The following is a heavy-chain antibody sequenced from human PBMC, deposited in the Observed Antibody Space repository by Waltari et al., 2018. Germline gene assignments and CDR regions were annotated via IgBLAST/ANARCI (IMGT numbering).Heavy chain of an antibody. V-gene: IGHV3-7*01. CDR2: IKQDGSEK. D-gene: IGHD6-19*01. CDR3: ATSGWYCFDY. CDR1: GFTLSSFW. Sequence: EVQLVESGGGLVQPGGSLRLSCAASGFTLSSFWMNWVRQTPGKGVEWVAGIKQDGSEKNYADSVKGRFTISRDNAKNSLYLQMNSLRAEDTAVYYCATSGWYCFDYWGQGTLVTVSS. J-gene: IGHJ4*02.